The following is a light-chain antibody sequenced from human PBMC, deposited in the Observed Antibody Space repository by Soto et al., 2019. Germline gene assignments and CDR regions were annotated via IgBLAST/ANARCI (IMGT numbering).Light chain of an antibody. CDR2: AVS. J-gene: IGLJ1*01. V-gene: IGLV2-14*03. Sequence: VLTQPASVSGSPGQSITISCSGTSSDIGSYDHVAWYQQFPGKSPKLIIYAVSDRPSGVSDRFSGSKSGISASLTISGLQTEDEADYYCISYTDRQSYLFGTGTKVTV. CDR1: SSDIGSYDH. CDR3: ISYTDRQSYL.